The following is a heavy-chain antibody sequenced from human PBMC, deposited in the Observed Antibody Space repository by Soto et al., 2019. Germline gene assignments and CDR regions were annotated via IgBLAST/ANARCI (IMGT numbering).Heavy chain of an antibody. V-gene: IGHV4-34*09. CDR2: INHSGST. D-gene: IGHD2-15*01. CDR1: GGSFSGYY. J-gene: IGHJ5*02. CDR3: AREVVVAATQDNWFDP. Sequence: PSETLSLTCAVYGGSFSGYYWSWIRQPPGKGLEWIGEINHSGSTNYNPSLKSRVTISVDTSKNQFSLKLSSVTAADTAVYYCAREVVVAATQDNWFDPWGQGTLVTVSS.